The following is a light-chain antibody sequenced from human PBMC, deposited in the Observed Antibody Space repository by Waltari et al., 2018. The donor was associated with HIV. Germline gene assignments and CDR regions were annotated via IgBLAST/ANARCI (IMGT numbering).Light chain of an antibody. V-gene: IGLV1-40*01. Sequence: QSVLTQPPSVSGAPGQRVTIPCTGSRSNIGTNKYVHWYQQLPGTAPKLLIYVDTNRPSEIPDRFSSSKSGTSASLTITGLQAEDEADYYCQSYDSSLGVVFGGGTKLTVL. CDR1: RSNIGTNKY. CDR3: QSYDSSLGVV. CDR2: VDT. J-gene: IGLJ2*01.